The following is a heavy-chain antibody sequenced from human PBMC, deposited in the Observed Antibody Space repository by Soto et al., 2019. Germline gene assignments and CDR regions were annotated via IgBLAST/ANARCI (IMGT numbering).Heavy chain of an antibody. V-gene: IGHV4-30-2*01. CDR2: IYHSGST. CDR3: ARANAWGYCISTSCFPAQFDY. J-gene: IGHJ4*02. D-gene: IGHD2-2*01. Sequence: QLQLQESGSGLVKPSQTLSLTCAVSGGSISSGGYSWSWIRQPPGKGLEWIGYIYHSGSTYYNPSLKSRVTISVDRSKNQFSLKLSSVTAADTAVYYCARANAWGYCISTSCFPAQFDYWGQGTLVTVSS. CDR1: GGSISSGGYS.